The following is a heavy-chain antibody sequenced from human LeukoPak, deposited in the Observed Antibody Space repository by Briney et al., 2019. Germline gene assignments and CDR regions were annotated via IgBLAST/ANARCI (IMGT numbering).Heavy chain of an antibody. J-gene: IGHJ4*02. Sequence: GGSLRLSCAASGFTFSSYAMSWVRQAPGKGLEWVSAISGSGGSTYYADSVKGRFTISRDNSKNTLYLQMNSLRAEDTAVYYCAKGKGSSWYLSYFDYWGQGTLVTVSS. V-gene: IGHV3-23*01. D-gene: IGHD6-13*01. CDR1: GFTFSSYA. CDR2: ISGSGGST. CDR3: AKGKGSSWYLSYFDY.